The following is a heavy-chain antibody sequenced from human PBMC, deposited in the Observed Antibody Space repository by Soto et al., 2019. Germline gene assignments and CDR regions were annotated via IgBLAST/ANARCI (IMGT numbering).Heavy chain of an antibody. CDR1: GFSFDDYA. J-gene: IGHJ6*02. V-gene: IGHV3-9*01. CDR2: IDWNGETT. Sequence: EVQLVESGGGLVQPGRSLRLSCAGSGFSFDDYAMHWVRQVPGKGLEWVSSIDWNGETTGYADSVKGRFKISRDNAKKSLYLQMNRLSPEDTALYYCAKCRTSWFESGFDVWGQGTTVTVSS. CDR3: AKCRTSWFESGFDV. D-gene: IGHD3-10*01.